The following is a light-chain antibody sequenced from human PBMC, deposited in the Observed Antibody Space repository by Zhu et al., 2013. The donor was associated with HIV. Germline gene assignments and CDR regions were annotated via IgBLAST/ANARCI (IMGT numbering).Light chain of an antibody. CDR3: QQSYSTPXT. CDR1: QSISSY. J-gene: IGKJ2*01. V-gene: IGKV1-39*01. CDR2: AAS. Sequence: DIQMTQSPSSLSASVGDRVTITCRASQSISSYLNWYQQKPGKAPKLLIYAASSLQSGVPSRFSGSGSGTDFNSHHSAVCNLKIFATYYCQQSYSTPXTFGQGPSWRSN.